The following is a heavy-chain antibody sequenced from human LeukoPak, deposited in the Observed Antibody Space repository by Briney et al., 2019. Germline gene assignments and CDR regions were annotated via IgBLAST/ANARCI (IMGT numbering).Heavy chain of an antibody. J-gene: IGHJ4*02. CDR1: AFTFSNYG. D-gene: IGHD3-10*01. V-gene: IGHV3-33*01. CDR3: ARDRGSSPFDY. Sequence: GGSLRLSCAASAFTFSNYGMHWVRQAPGKGLEWVAVMWHDGSNKYYADSVKGRFTISRDNSKNTLYLQMNSLRVEDTAVYYCARDRGSSPFDYWGQGTLVTVSS. CDR2: MWHDGSNK.